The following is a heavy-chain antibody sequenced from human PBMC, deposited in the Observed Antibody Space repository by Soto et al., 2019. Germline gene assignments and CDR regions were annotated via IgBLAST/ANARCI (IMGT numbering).Heavy chain of an antibody. CDR3: VIQGFGAFRDLVSV. V-gene: IGHV4-59*08. CDR1: GGSISSYY. D-gene: IGHD3-10*01. Sequence: SETLSLTCTVSGGSISSYYWSWIRQPPGKGLEWIGYVHDSWGSHYNPSLKSRVAISLDTSKTQISLELSSMTAADAALYYCVIQGFGAFRDLVSVRAQRNTVPVS. J-gene: IGHJ6*02. CDR2: VHDSWGS.